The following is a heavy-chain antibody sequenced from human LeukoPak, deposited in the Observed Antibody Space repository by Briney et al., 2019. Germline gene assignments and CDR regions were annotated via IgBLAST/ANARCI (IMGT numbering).Heavy chain of an antibody. V-gene: IGHV3-30*02. CDR1: GFTFSSYG. CDR3: AKIIPPSAEADTGG. D-gene: IGHD6-13*01. J-gene: IGHJ4*02. Sequence: PGGSLRLSCAAYGFTFSSYGMHWVRQAPGKGLEWVAFIHYDGSDKYFADSVKGRFIISRDNSKNTLYLKMNSLRTEDTAIYYCAKIIPPSAEADTGGWGQGTLVTVSS. CDR2: IHYDGSDK.